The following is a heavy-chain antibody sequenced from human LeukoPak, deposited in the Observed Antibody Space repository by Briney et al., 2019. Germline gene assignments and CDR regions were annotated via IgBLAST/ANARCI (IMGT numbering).Heavy chain of an antibody. CDR3: ARVGRWGSDFWSGYTQYYMDV. J-gene: IGHJ6*03. CDR1: GYTFTSYG. D-gene: IGHD3-3*01. CDR2: ISAYNDNT. V-gene: IGHV1-18*01. Sequence: GSSVKVSCKASGYTFTSYGISWVRQAPGQGLEWMGWISAYNDNTNYAQKRQGRVTMTTDTSTSTAYMELRSLRSDDTAVYYCARVGRWGSDFWSGYTQYYMDVWGKGTTVTVSS.